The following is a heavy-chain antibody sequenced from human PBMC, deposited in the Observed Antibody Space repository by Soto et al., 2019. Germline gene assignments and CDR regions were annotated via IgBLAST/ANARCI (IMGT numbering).Heavy chain of an antibody. J-gene: IGHJ4*02. V-gene: IGHV1-2*04. CDR3: AGYYGSGDYYFAY. D-gene: IGHD3-10*01. Sequence: ASVKVSCKASGYTFTGYYMHWVRQAPGQGLEWMGCINPNRGGTNYAHKFQGWVTMTRDTSISTAYMELSRLRSDATAVYFCAGYYGSGDYYFAYWGQGTLVTVSS. CDR2: INPNRGGT. CDR1: GYTFTGYY.